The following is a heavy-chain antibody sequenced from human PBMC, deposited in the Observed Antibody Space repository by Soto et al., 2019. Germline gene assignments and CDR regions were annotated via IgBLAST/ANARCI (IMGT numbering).Heavy chain of an antibody. CDR3: AKDASLDVVRGVIISGVTAILDGSPLDTHFDY. J-gene: IGHJ4*02. V-gene: IGHV3-23*01. Sequence: GGSLRLSCAASGFTFSSYAMSWVRQAPGKGLEWVSAISGSGGSTYYADSVKGRFTISRDNSKNTLYLQMNSLRAEDTAVYYCAKDASLDVVRGVIISGVTAILDGSPLDTHFDYWGQGTLVTVSS. D-gene: IGHD3-10*01. CDR1: GFTFSSYA. CDR2: ISGSGGST.